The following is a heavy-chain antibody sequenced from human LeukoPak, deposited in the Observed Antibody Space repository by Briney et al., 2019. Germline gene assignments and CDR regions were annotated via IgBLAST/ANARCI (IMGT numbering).Heavy chain of an antibody. CDR2: IIPIFGTA. CDR3: ARSLGYCSSTSCYPAAPYYYYYYMDV. D-gene: IGHD2-2*01. CDR1: GDTFSSYA. Sequence: SVKVSCKASGDTFSSYAISWVRQAPGQGLEWMGGIIPIFGTANYAQKFQGRVTITTDESTSTAYMELSSLRSEDTAVYYCARSLGYCSSTSCYPAAPYYYYYYMDVWGKGTTVTVSS. J-gene: IGHJ6*03. V-gene: IGHV1-69*05.